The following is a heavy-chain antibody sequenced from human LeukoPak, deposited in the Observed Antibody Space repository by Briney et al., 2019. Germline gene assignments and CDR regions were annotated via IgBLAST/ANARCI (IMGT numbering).Heavy chain of an antibody. D-gene: IGHD3-16*01. CDR1: RLTLGVYS. J-gene: IGHJ4*02. Sequence: GRSLRLSCTVSRLTLGVYSMSWVRHAPKKGLEWVSAIRGSGGSTYYADSGKGRFTISRDNSKDTLYLQMNRLRGEDTAVYYCANGQGNDYDYGWGSVDYWGQGTLVTVSS. V-gene: IGHV3-23*01. CDR3: ANGQGNDYDYGWGSVDY. CDR2: IRGSGGST.